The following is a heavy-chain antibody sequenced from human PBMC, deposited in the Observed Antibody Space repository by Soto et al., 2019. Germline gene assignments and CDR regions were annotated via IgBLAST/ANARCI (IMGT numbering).Heavy chain of an antibody. Sequence: QITLKESGPTLVKPTQTLTLTCTFSGFSLSTSGVGVGWIRQPPGKALEWLALIYWDDDKRYSPSLKSRLTITKDTSKNQVVLTMTNMDPVDTATYYCAHRPDGDGYNNYYFDYWGQGTLVTVSS. V-gene: IGHV2-5*02. D-gene: IGHD4-4*01. CDR3: AHRPDGDGYNNYYFDY. CDR1: GFSLSTSGVG. CDR2: IYWDDDK. J-gene: IGHJ4*02.